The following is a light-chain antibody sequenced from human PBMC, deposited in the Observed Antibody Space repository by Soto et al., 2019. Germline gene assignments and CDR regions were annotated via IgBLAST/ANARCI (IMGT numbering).Light chain of an antibody. V-gene: IGLV2-14*01. CDR2: EVY. Sequence: QSALTQPASVSGSPGQSITISCTGTSSDIGTYGQVSWYQQHPGKAPQLIIYEVYNRASGLSNRLSGSKSDNTASLTISGLQAEDEADYYCCSYTTGSTLVFGTGTKVTVL. J-gene: IGLJ1*01. CDR1: SSDIGTYGQ. CDR3: CSYTTGSTLV.